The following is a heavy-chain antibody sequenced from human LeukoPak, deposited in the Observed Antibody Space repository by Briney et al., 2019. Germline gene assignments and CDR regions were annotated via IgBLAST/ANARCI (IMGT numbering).Heavy chain of an antibody. CDR2: FDPEDGET. CDR3: ATARVVVAAKVAFDI. J-gene: IGHJ3*02. V-gene: IGHV1-24*01. CDR1: GYTLTELS. Sequence: GASVKVSCKVSGYTLTELSMHWVRQAPGKGLEWMGGFDPEDGETIYAQKFQGRVTMTEVTSTDTAYMELSSLRSEDTAVYYCATARVVVAAKVAFDIWGQGTMVTVSS. D-gene: IGHD2-15*01.